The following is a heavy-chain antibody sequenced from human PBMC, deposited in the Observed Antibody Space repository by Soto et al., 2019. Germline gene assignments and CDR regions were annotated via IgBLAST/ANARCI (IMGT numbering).Heavy chain of an antibody. Sequence: QVQLQQWGAGLLKPSETLSLTCAVYGGSFSGYYWSWIRQPPGKGLEWIGEINHSGSTNYNPSLKSRVTIXXHTSKNQFSLNLSSVTAADTAVDYCARGWGRIFDYWGQGTLVTVSS. CDR2: INHSGST. J-gene: IGHJ4*02. D-gene: IGHD7-27*01. CDR3: ARGWGRIFDY. CDR1: GGSFSGYY. V-gene: IGHV4-34*01.